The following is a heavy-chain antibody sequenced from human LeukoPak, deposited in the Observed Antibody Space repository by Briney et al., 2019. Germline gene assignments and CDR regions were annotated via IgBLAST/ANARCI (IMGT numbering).Heavy chain of an antibody. Sequence: GGSLRLSCAASGFTFSDYYMSWIRQAPGKGLGWASYISSSGSTIYYADSVKGRFTISRDNAKNSLYLQMNSLRAEDTAVYYCARGPSSSWFEYFQHWGQGTLVAVSS. D-gene: IGHD6-13*01. CDR1: GFTFSDYY. J-gene: IGHJ1*01. V-gene: IGHV3-11*01. CDR2: ISSSGSTI. CDR3: ARGPSSSWFEYFQH.